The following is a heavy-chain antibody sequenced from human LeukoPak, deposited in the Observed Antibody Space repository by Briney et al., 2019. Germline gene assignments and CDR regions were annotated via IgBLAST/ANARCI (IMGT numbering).Heavy chain of an antibody. CDR1: GYTFTSYG. CDR3: ARDYYDSSGYLYV. V-gene: IGHV1-2*04. CDR2: INSNTGDT. D-gene: IGHD3-22*01. J-gene: IGHJ6*02. Sequence: ASVKVSCKASGYTFTSYGISWVRQAPGQGLEWMGWINSNTGDTNYAQKFQGWVTMTRDTSISTAYMELSRLRSDDTAVYYCARDYYDSSGYLYVWGQGTTVTVSS.